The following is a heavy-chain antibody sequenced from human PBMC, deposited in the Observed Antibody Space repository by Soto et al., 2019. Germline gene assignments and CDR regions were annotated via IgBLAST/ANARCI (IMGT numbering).Heavy chain of an antibody. Sequence: SETLSLTCTFSCASMNNYYGSWIRQPPGKGLEYIGYIFYSGSADYNPSLRSRVTMSVDTSNNQFSLKLRSVTAADTAVYYCARSGHSFGGVIWGQGILVTVSS. V-gene: IGHV4-59*01. J-gene: IGHJ4*02. CDR1: CASMNNYY. CDR3: ARSGHSFGGVI. CDR2: IFYSGSA. D-gene: IGHD3-16*01.